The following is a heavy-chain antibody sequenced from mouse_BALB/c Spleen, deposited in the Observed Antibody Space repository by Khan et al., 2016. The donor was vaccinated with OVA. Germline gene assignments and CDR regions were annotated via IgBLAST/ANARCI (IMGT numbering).Heavy chain of an antibody. CDR1: GYSFTSYY. Sequence: QVQLQQSGAELVKPGASVRLSCKASGYSFTSYYLYWVKQRPGQGLEWIGDINPSNGGTNFNEKFKIKATLTVDKSSSQAYMQLSSQTSEDSAVYYCTRSGYGTFAYWGRGTLVTVSA. D-gene: IGHD2-1*01. J-gene: IGHJ3*01. CDR2: INPSNGGT. CDR3: TRSGYGTFAY. V-gene: IGHV1S81*02.